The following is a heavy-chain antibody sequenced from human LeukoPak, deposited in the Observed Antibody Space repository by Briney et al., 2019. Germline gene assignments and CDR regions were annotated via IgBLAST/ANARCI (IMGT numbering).Heavy chain of an antibody. Sequence: PGGSLRLSCAASAFSFSNYNMNWVRQAPGKGLEWVSSITSSGSYIYYADSVKGRFTISRDNAKNSLYLQLNSLRAEDTAVYYCARDPYSGSYSDYYYCMDVWGKGTTVTVSS. CDR3: ARDPYSGSYSDYYYCMDV. D-gene: IGHD1-26*01. J-gene: IGHJ6*03. V-gene: IGHV3-21*01. CDR1: AFSFSNYN. CDR2: ITSSGSYI.